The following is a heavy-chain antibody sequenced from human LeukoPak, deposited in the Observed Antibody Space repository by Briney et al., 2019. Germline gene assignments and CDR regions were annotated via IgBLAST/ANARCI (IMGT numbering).Heavy chain of an antibody. J-gene: IGHJ6*03. D-gene: IGHD6-13*01. CDR3: ATITAAGKFRFRYYYYYMDV. CDR2: INHSGST. Sequence: SETLSLTCAVYGGSFSGYYWSWIRQPPGKGLEWIGEINHSGSTNYNPSLKSRVTIPVDTSKNQFSLKLSSVTAADPGVYYCATITAAGKFRFRYYYYYMDVWGKGTTVTVSS. CDR1: GGSFSGYY. V-gene: IGHV4-34*01.